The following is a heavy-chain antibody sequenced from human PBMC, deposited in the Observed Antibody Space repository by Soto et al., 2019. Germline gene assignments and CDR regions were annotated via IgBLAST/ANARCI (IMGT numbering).Heavy chain of an antibody. CDR2: IIPILGIA. D-gene: IGHD3-3*01. Sequence: GASVKVSCKASGGTFSSYTISWVRQAPGQGLEWMGRIIPILGIANYAQKFQGRVTITADKSTSTAYMELSSLRSEDTAVYYCAREEALRFFVLLPSQYSYYMDVWCKATTVTVSS. CDR1: GGTFSSYT. CDR3: AREEALRFFVLLPSQYSYYMDV. J-gene: IGHJ6*03. V-gene: IGHV1-69*04.